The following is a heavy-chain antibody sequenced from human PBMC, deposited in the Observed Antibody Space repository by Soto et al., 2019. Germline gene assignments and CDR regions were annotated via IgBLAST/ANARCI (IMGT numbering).Heavy chain of an antibody. Sequence: GGSLRLSCAISGFSVSSNYLSWVRQAPGKGLEWVSVHYSGGSTYYADSVQGRFTISRDKSNNTLYLQMRRVRAEDTAVYFCARHRHPRGTVGATSPLDSWGQGTQVTVSS. V-gene: IGHV3-53*01. J-gene: IGHJ5*01. CDR3: ARHRHPRGTVGATSPLDS. CDR2: HYSGGST. CDR1: GFSVSSNY. D-gene: IGHD1-26*01.